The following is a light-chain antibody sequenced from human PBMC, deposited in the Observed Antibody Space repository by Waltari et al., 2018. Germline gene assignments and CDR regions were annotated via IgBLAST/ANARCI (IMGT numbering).Light chain of an antibody. Sequence: SHELTPPPSVLVSPGPTTRLNCSGDALPTKYINWYQQKYAQAPVMLIYEDNKRPSGIPERFSGSSSGTLATLTVSGAVVEDEGDYYCYSTDSSSFPLFGGGTRLTVL. V-gene: IGLV3-10*01. CDR2: EDN. CDR3: YSTDSSSFPL. J-gene: IGLJ3*02. CDR1: ALPTKY.